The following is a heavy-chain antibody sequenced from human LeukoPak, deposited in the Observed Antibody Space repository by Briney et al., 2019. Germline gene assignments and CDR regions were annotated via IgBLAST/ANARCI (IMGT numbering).Heavy chain of an antibody. Sequence: GGSLRLSCAASGFTVSTYDMTWVRQAPGKGLVWVSRINPDGSTTNYADSVQGRFTISRDNAKNMLYLQMNSLRAEDTAVYYCVRDLRESDFWGQGTLVTVSS. V-gene: IGHV3-74*01. CDR1: GFTVSTYD. CDR2: INPDGSTT. CDR3: VRDLRESDF. J-gene: IGHJ4*02.